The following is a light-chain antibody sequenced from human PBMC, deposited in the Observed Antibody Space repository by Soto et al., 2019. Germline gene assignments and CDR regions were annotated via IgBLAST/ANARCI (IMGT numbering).Light chain of an antibody. CDR1: QSVSSY. CDR2: DAS. CDR3: QQRSNWPPLT. Sequence: EIVLTQSPATLSLSPGERATLSCRASQSVSSYLAWYQQKPGQAPRLPIYDASNRATGIPARFSGCRSGTDFTLTISSLEPEDFAVYYCQQRSNWPPLTLGGGTKVEIK. V-gene: IGKV3-11*01. J-gene: IGKJ4*02.